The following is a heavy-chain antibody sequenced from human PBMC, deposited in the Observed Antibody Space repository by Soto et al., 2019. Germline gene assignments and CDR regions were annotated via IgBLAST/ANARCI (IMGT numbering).Heavy chain of an antibody. D-gene: IGHD2-2*01. V-gene: IGHV3-23*01. CDR3: ARYIPGVRYYGMDV. Sequence: GGSLRLPCAASGFTFSSYAMKWVRQAPGKGLEWVSLIGESGTPTYYADSVKGRFTISRDNSGNTLFLEMYSLRAEDTAVYYCARYIPGVRYYGMDVWGQGTTVTVSS. CDR1: GFTFSSYA. J-gene: IGHJ6*02. CDR2: IGESGTPT.